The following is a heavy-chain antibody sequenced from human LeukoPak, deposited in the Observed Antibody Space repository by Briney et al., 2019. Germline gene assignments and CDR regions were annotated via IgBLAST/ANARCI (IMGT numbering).Heavy chain of an antibody. CDR3: ARFQPIYSNSYAWFDP. D-gene: IGHD6-6*01. Sequence: GGSLRLSCAASGFTVSSNYMNWVRQAPGKGLEWVSLIYSDGSTYYADSVKGRFIISRDNSANTLYLQMNSLRAEDTAVYYCARFQPIYSNSYAWFDPWGQGTLVTVSS. CDR2: IYSDGST. V-gene: IGHV3-53*01. J-gene: IGHJ5*02. CDR1: GFTVSSNY.